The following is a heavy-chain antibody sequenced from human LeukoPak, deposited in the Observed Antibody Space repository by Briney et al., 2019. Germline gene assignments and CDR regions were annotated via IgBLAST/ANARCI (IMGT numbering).Heavy chain of an antibody. CDR2: IDPSDSYT. D-gene: IGHD3-10*01. V-gene: IGHV5-10-1*01. CDR1: GYSFTSYW. Sequence: GASLRISCKGSGYSFTSYWISWVRQMPGKGLEWMGRIDPSDSYTNYSPSFQGHVTISADKSISTAYLQWSSLKASDTAMYYCARQSYYYGSGSYYEQDYWGQGTLVTVSS. CDR3: ARQSYYYGSGSYYEQDY. J-gene: IGHJ4*02.